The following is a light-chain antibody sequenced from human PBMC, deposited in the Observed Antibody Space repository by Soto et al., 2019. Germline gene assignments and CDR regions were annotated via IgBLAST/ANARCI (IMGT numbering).Light chain of an antibody. J-gene: IGLJ1*01. V-gene: IGLV2-8*01. Sequence: QSALTQPPSASGSPGQSVTISCSGTSSDIGGSKYVSWYQQHPGKAPKLMIYEVNKRPSGVPDRFSGSKSGNTASLTVSGLQAEDEADYYCSSYAGSSNVFGTGTKLTVL. CDR2: EVN. CDR3: SSYAGSSNV. CDR1: SSDIGGSKY.